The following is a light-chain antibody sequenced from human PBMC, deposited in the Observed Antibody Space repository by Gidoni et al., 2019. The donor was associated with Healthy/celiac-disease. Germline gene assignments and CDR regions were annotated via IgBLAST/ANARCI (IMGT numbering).Light chain of an antibody. CDR2: KVS. CDR1: SSDVGSYNL. Sequence: QSALTPPAPVSGSPGQSITISCTGTSSDVGSYNLVSWYQQHPGTAPKLMIYKVSKPPSGVSNRFSGSKAGNTASLTISGLQAEDEADYYCCADAGSSTLVFGGGTKLTVL. V-gene: IGLV2-23*02. J-gene: IGLJ2*01. CDR3: CADAGSSTLV.